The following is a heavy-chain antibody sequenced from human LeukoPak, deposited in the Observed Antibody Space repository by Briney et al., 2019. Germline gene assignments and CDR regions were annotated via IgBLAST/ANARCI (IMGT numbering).Heavy chain of an antibody. V-gene: IGHV3-30*18. D-gene: IGHD3-22*01. CDR1: GFTFSLYG. CDR3: AKARDYYDSSGENFDY. CDR2: MSADGSSI. J-gene: IGHJ4*02. Sequence: GGSLRLSCAASGFTFSLYGMHWVRQAPGKGLEWVALMSADGSSIYYADSVRGRFTISRDNSKNTLYLQMNSLRAEDTAVYYCAKARDYYDSSGENFDYWGQGTLVTVSS.